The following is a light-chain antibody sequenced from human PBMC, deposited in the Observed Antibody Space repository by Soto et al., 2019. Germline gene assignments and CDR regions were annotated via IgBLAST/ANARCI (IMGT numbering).Light chain of an antibody. J-gene: IGKJ5*01. V-gene: IGKV3-20*01. CDR3: QQYGRPPRAT. Sequence: TQSPSTLSLSPGERATLSCRASQSVNSRYIAWYQVEPGQAPRLLIYEASSRATGIPDRFSGGGSGTDFTLSISKVEPEDFAVYYCQQYGRPPRATFGQGTRLEIK. CDR1: QSVNSRY. CDR2: EAS.